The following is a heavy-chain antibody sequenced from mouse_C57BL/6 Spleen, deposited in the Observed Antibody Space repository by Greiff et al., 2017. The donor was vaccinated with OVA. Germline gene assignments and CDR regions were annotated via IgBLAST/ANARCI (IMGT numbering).Heavy chain of an antibody. CDR2: IDPENGDT. D-gene: IGHD1-1*02. CDR1: GFNIKDDY. CDR3: TTGGYHAMDY. Sequence: VQLQQSGAELVRPGASVKLSCTASGFNIKDDYMHWVKQRPEQGLEWIGWIDPENGDTEYASKFQGKATITADTSSNTAYLQLSSLTSEDTAVYYCTTGGYHAMDYWGQGTSATVSS. J-gene: IGHJ4*01. V-gene: IGHV14-4*01.